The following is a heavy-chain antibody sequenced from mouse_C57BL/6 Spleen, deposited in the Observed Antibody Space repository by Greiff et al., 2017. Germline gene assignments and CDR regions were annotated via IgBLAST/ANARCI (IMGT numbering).Heavy chain of an antibody. CDR3: ARRRNFPYYAMDY. CDR1: GYAFSSYW. J-gene: IGHJ4*01. CDR2: IYPGDGDT. Sequence: VKLQESGAELVKPGASVKISCKASGYAFSSYWMNWVKQRPGKGLEWIGQIYPGDGDTNYNGKFKGKATLTADKSSSTAYMQLSSLTSEDSAVYFCARRRNFPYYAMDYWGQGTSVTVSS. V-gene: IGHV1-80*01.